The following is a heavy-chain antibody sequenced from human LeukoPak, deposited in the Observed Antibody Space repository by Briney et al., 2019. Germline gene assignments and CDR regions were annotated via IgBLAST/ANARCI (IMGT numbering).Heavy chain of an antibody. CDR3: ARDCSSTSCYIHAFDI. V-gene: IGHV1-2*02. D-gene: IGHD2-2*02. Sequence: ASVKVSCKASGYTFTGYYMHWVRQAPGQGLEWMGWINPNSGGTNYAQKFQGRVTMTRDTSISIAYMELSRLRSDDTAVYYCARDCSSTSCYIHAFDIWGQGTMVTVSS. CDR2: INPNSGGT. J-gene: IGHJ3*02. CDR1: GYTFTGYY.